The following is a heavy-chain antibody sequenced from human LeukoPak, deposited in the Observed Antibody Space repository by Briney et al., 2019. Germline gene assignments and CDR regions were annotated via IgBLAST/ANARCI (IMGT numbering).Heavy chain of an antibody. J-gene: IGHJ3*02. CDR3: ARKGTAQAFDI. D-gene: IGHD1-1*01. CDR1: GYTFSSYG. CDR2: ISAYNGDT. Sequence: ASVKVSCKASGYTFSSYGISWVRQAPGPGLEWMGWISAYNGDTDYAQKLQGRVTMTTDTSTSAAYMELRSLRSDDTAVYYCARKGTAQAFDIWGQGTMVTVSS. V-gene: IGHV1-18*01.